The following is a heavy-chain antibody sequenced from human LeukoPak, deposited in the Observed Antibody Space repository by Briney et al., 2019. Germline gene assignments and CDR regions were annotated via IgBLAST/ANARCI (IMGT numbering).Heavy chain of an antibody. V-gene: IGHV1-2*02. Sequence: ASVKVSCKASGYTFTDYYIHWVRQAPGRGLEWMGWVNPKSGGTSYAQKFQGRVTMTRDTSINTAYMELNKLRSDDTAVYYCARSEVVPAAISLAYWGQGTLVTVSS. D-gene: IGHD2-2*02. J-gene: IGHJ4*02. CDR3: ARSEVVPAAISLAY. CDR2: VNPKSGGT. CDR1: GYTFTDYY.